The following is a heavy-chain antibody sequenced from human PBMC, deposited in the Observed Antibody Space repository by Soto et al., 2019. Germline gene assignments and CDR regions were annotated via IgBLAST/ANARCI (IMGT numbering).Heavy chain of an antibody. CDR1: GGSISSGDYY. V-gene: IGHV4-30-4*01. CDR2: IYYSGST. D-gene: IGHD6-13*01. Sequence: QVQLQESGPGLVKPSQTLSLTCTVSGGSISSGDYYWSWIRQPPGKGLEWIGYIYYSGSTYYNPSLKSRVTISVDTSKHQFSLKLSSVTAADTAVYYCARGGSSSWVVDYFDYWGQGTLVTVSS. J-gene: IGHJ4*02. CDR3: ARGGSSSWVVDYFDY.